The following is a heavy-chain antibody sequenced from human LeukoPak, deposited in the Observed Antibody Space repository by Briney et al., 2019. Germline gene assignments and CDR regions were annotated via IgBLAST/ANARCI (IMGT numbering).Heavy chain of an antibody. J-gene: IGHJ5*02. CDR1: GGSISSSSYY. CDR3: ARSGPSSSRNWFDP. Sequence: SETLSLTCTVSGGSISSSSYYWGWIRQPPGKGLEWIGSIYYSGSTYYNPSLKSRVTISVDTSKNQFSPKLSSVTAADTAVYYCARSGPSSSRNWFDPWGQGTLVTVSS. CDR2: IYYSGST. D-gene: IGHD6-13*01. V-gene: IGHV4-39*01.